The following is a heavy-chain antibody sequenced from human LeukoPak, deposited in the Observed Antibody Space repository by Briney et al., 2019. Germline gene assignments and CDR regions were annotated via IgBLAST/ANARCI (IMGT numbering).Heavy chain of an antibody. J-gene: IGHJ3*02. D-gene: IGHD1-26*01. CDR1: GGSISDYY. V-gene: IGHV4-59*01. CDR2: IFGSGSS. CDR3: ARGKDTGSNHAKIRYDI. Sequence: SETLSLTCTVSGGSISDYYWSCIRQPPGKGREWSGCIFGSGSSNYNPALKSRLTISVDTSKNQFSLQLTSATAADTAVYYCARGKDTGSNHAKIRYDIWGKGTMVTVSS.